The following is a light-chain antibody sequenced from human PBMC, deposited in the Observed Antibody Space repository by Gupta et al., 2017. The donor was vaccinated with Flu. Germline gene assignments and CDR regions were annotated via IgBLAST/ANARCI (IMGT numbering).Light chain of an antibody. CDR2: DAS. V-gene: IGKV3-11*01. J-gene: IGKJ4*01. CDR3: QQRSNWHS. Sequence: SPATLSLSPGERATLSCRASQSVSSYLAWYQQKPGQAPRLLIYDASSRANGIPARFSGSGSGTDFTLTISSLEPEDFAVYYCQQRSNWHSFGGGTKVEIK. CDR1: QSVSSY.